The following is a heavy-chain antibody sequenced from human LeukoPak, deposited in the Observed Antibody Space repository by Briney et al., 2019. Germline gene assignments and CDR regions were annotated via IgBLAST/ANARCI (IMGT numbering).Heavy chain of an antibody. Sequence: SETLSLTCAVSGDSINSFYWSWIRQPPGKGLEWIGYIYYSGSTNYNPSLKSRVTISVDTSKNQFSLKLSSVTAADTAVYYCARRFGVYYDSSGYYPDAFDIWGQGTMVTVSS. D-gene: IGHD3-22*01. CDR2: IYYSGST. CDR1: GDSINSFY. CDR3: ARRFGVYYDSSGYYPDAFDI. V-gene: IGHV4-59*08. J-gene: IGHJ3*02.